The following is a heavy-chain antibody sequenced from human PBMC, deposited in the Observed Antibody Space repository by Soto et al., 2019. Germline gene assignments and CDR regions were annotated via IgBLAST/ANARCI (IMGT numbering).Heavy chain of an antibody. CDR3: IGTYSGSSMRFDY. CDR2: VKSKTDGGTI. V-gene: IGHV3-15*01. Sequence: EVQLVASGGGLVQPGGSLRLSCAASGFTFSNAWMTWVRQAPGKGLEWVGRVKSKTDGGTIDYAAPVKDRFTISRDDSKNTLYLQMNSLKTEDTAVYYCIGTYSGSSMRFDYWGQGTLVTVSS. J-gene: IGHJ4*02. CDR1: GFTFSNAW. D-gene: IGHD5-12*01.